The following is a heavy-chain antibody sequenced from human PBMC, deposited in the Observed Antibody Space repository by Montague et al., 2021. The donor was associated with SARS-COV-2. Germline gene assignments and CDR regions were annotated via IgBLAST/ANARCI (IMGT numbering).Heavy chain of an antibody. CDR1: GFPFNTYT. CDR2: IFGSGAGT. Sequence: SLRLSCAASGFPFNTYTMTWVRQAPGKGLEWVSSIFGSGAGTCYADSVQGRFTISRDNSKNTLYLQLHGLRAEDTAVYYCAKNGGSGSLVYWYFDLWGRGTPVAVSS. CDR3: AKNGGSGSLVYWYFDL. V-gene: IGHV3-23*01. D-gene: IGHD2-8*01. J-gene: IGHJ2*01.